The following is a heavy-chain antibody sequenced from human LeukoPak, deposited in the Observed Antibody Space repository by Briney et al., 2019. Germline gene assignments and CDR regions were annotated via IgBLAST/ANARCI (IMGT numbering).Heavy chain of an antibody. CDR1: GFTFRNYN. D-gene: IGHD4-17*01. J-gene: IGHJ5*02. Sequence: PGGSLRLSCAASGFTFRNYNMNWVRQAPGKGLEWVSSINSSSGYIYYADSVKGRFTISRDNAKNSLYLQMNSLRAEDTAVYYCARDVRYGDYAGWFDPWGQGTLVTVSS. CDR2: INSSSGYI. V-gene: IGHV3-21*01. CDR3: ARDVRYGDYAGWFDP.